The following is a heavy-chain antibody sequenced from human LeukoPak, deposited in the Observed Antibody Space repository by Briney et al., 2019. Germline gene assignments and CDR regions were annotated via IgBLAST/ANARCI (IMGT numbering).Heavy chain of an antibody. CDR3: ATMGSQSGGSFYFDL. Sequence: ASVKVSCKVSGYTLTELSMHRVRQAPGKGLEWMGGFDPEDGETIYAQKFQGRVTMTEDTSTDTAYMELSSLRSEDAAVYYCATMGSQSGGSFYFDLWGRGTLVTVSS. D-gene: IGHD2-15*01. CDR2: FDPEDGET. J-gene: IGHJ2*01. V-gene: IGHV1-24*01. CDR1: GYTLTELS.